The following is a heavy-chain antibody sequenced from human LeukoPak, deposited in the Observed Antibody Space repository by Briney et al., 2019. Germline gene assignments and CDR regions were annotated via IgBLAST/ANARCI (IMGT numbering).Heavy chain of an antibody. J-gene: IGHJ4*02. Sequence: SETLSLTCAVYGGSFSGYYWSWIRQPPGKGLEWIGEINHSGSTNYSPSLKSRVTISVDTPKNQFSLKLSSVTAADTAVYYCARGPRREDFWSGYYTKPFDYWGQGTLVTVSS. CDR2: INHSGST. CDR3: ARGPRREDFWSGYYTKPFDY. CDR1: GGSFSGYY. D-gene: IGHD3-3*01. V-gene: IGHV4-34*01.